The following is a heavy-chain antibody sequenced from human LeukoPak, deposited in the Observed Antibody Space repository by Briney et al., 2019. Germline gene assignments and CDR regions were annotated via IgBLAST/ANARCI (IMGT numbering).Heavy chain of an antibody. Sequence: ASVKVSCKASGYTFTGYYMHWVRQAPGQGLEWMGWINPNSGGTNYEQKFQGRVTMTRDTSISTAYMELSRLRSDDTAVYYCARDLRGYSYGYHYYYYMDVWGKGTTVTVSS. CDR1: GYTFTGYY. D-gene: IGHD5-18*01. V-gene: IGHV1-2*02. J-gene: IGHJ6*03. CDR3: ARDLRGYSYGYHYYYYMDV. CDR2: INPNSGGT.